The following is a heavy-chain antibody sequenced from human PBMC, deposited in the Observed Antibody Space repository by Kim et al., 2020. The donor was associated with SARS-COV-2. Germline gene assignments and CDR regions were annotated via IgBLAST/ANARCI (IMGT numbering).Heavy chain of an antibody. D-gene: IGHD1-26*01. V-gene: IGHV3-30*18. CDR3: AXWGPXXGASSFDY. CDR2: XSYDGSNK. CDR1: GFTFSSYG. Sequence: GGSRRLSCAASGFTFSSYGMHWVRQAPGKGLEWVAVXSYDGSNKYYADSVKGRFXISRDXSKNTXXLQINSLRAEDTAVXYCAXWGPXXGASSFDYWGQGTLVTVSS. J-gene: IGHJ4*02.